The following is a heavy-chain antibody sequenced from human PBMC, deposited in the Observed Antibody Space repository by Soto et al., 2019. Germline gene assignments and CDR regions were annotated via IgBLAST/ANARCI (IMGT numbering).Heavy chain of an antibody. Sequence: GGSLRLSCTASGFTFGDYAMSWFRQAPGKGLEWVGFIRSKAYGGTTEYAASVKGRFTISRDDSKSIAYLQMNSLKTEDTDVYYCTGDLGYYDSSGYYYYYYGMHAWGQGTPV. CDR2: IRSKAYGGTT. V-gene: IGHV3-49*03. D-gene: IGHD3-22*01. CDR3: TGDLGYYDSSGYYYYYYGMHA. J-gene: IGHJ6*02. CDR1: GFTFGDYA.